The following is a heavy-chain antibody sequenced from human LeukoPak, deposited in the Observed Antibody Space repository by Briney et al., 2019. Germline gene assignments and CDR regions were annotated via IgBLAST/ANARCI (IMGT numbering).Heavy chain of an antibody. Sequence: SETLSLTCTVSGGSISSYCWSWIRQPAGKGLEWIGRIYTSGSTNYNPSLKSRVTMSVDTSKNQFSLKLSSVTAADTALYFCATGSSYPPGELDYWGQGSLVTVSS. CDR3: ATGSSYPPGELDY. CDR1: GGSISSYC. D-gene: IGHD1-14*01. V-gene: IGHV4-4*07. CDR2: IYTSGST. J-gene: IGHJ4*02.